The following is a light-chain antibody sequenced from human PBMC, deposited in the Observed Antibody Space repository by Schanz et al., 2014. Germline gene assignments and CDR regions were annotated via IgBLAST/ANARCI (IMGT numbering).Light chain of an antibody. CDR1: SSDVGSYDY. Sequence: QSALIQPPSVSGSPGQSVTISCTGTSSDVGSYDYVSWYQQHPGTVPKPMIYNVNTQPSGVPDRFSGSKSGTSAFLAISGLESEDEADYYCAAWDDSSNSRVFGGGTKLTVL. V-gene: IGLV2-11*01. CDR3: AAWDDSSNSRV. J-gene: IGLJ2*01. CDR2: NVN.